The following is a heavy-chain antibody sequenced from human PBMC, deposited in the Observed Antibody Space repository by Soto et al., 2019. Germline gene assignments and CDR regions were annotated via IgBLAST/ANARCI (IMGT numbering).Heavy chain of an antibody. J-gene: IGHJ4*02. D-gene: IGHD5-18*01. CDR2: ISWNSGSI. V-gene: IGHV3-9*01. CDR3: AKDVGSYGNFDY. CDR1: GFTFDDYA. Sequence: EVQLVESGGGLVQPGRSLRLSCAASGFTFDDYAMHWVRQAPGKGLEWVSGISWNSGSIGYADSVKGRFTISRDNAKNSLYLQMNSLRAEDTALYYCAKDVGSYGNFDYWGQGTLVTVSS.